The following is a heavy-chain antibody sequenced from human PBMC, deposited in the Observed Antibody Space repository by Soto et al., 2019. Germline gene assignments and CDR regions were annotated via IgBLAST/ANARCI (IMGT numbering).Heavy chain of an antibody. Sequence: QVQLVHSGAEVKKPGSSVKFSCKASGGTFSSYPISWVRQAPGQGLEWMGRIIPILNIANYAQKFQGRVTLTADKSTNTAYMELSSLRSEDTAVYYCARTRAATDSLYWFDPWGQGTLVTVSS. CDR3: ARTRAATDSLYWFDP. CDR2: IIPILNIA. CDR1: GGTFSSYP. D-gene: IGHD2-21*01. J-gene: IGHJ5*02. V-gene: IGHV1-69*02.